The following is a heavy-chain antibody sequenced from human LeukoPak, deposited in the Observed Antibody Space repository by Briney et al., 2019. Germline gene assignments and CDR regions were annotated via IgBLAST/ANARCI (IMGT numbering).Heavy chain of an antibody. J-gene: IGHJ4*02. D-gene: IGHD2-2*01. CDR1: GYTFTSYY. CDR2: INPSGGST. Sequence: ASVKASCKASGYTFTSYYMHWVRQAPGQGLGWMGIINPSGGSTSYAQKFEGRVTMTRDMSTSTVYMELSSLRSEDTAVYYCAREDYCSSTSCPPGGWGQGTLVTVSS. V-gene: IGHV1-46*01. CDR3: AREDYCSSTSCPPGG.